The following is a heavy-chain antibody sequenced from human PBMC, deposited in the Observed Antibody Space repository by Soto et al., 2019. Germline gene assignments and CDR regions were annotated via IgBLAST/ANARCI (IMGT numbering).Heavy chain of an antibody. J-gene: IGHJ6*02. CDR1: GVTFRSSA. D-gene: IGHD5-12*01. CDR3: AIEKSRRGPSPMYAMDL. Sequence: PGGSLRLSCAASGVTFRSSAMSWVRQTPGQGLEWVSSISANGGSTYYAESVKGRFTISRVNSKNALYLQVNSLRGEDTAVYYCAIEKSRRGPSPMYAMDLWGQGTTVTV. CDR2: ISANGGST. V-gene: IGHV3-23*01.